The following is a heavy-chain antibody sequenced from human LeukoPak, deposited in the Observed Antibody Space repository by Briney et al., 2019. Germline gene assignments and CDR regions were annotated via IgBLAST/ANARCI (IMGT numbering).Heavy chain of an antibody. J-gene: IGHJ3*02. Sequence: GGSLRLSCAASGFTFSNYGMNWVRQAPGKGLEWVSYISSSGSTIYYADSVKGRFTISRDNAKNSLYLQMNSLRAEDTAVYYCASGHTVDAFDIWGQGTMVTVSS. CDR1: GFTFSNYG. V-gene: IGHV3-48*01. D-gene: IGHD4-17*01. CDR2: ISSSGSTI. CDR3: ASGHTVDAFDI.